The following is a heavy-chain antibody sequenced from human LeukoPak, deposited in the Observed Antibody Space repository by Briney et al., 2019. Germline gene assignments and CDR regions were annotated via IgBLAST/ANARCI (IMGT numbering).Heavy chain of an antibody. V-gene: IGHV4-59*01. Sequence: SETLSLTCTVSGGSISSYYWSWIRQPPGKGLEWIGYIYYSGSTNYNPSLKSRVTISVDTSKNQFSLKLSSVTAADTAVYYCARVSPGGEKNEFDYWGQGTLVTVSS. D-gene: IGHD1-1*01. CDR3: ARVSPGGEKNEFDY. CDR1: GGSISSYY. CDR2: IYYSGST. J-gene: IGHJ4*02.